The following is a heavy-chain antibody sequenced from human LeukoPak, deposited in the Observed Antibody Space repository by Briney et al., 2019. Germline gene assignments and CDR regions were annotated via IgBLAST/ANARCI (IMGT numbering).Heavy chain of an antibody. CDR2: ISSSSSYI. Sequence: GGSLRLSCAASGFTFSSYSMNWVRQAPGKGLEWVSSISSSSSYIYYADSKKGRFTISRDNAKISLYLQMNSLRAEDTAVYYCARVTSGSGTNDAFDFWDQGTMVTVSP. CDR3: ARVTSGSGTNDAFDF. J-gene: IGHJ3*01. CDR1: GFTFSSYS. V-gene: IGHV3-21*01. D-gene: IGHD3-10*01.